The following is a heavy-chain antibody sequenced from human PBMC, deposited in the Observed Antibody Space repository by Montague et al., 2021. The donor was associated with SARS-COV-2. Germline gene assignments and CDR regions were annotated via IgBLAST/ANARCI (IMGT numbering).Heavy chain of an antibody. CDR2: IDWDDEK. CDR3: ARVQTTVAYDY. Sequence: PALVKPTQTLTLTCTFSGFSLTTSGVSVGWMRQPPGKAPEWLALIDWDDEKYYSTSLKTRLTISKDTSKNQVVLTMTNMDPVDTATYYCARVQTTVAYDYWGQGTLVTVSS. V-gene: IGHV2-70*01. D-gene: IGHD4-23*01. CDR1: GFSLTTSGVS. J-gene: IGHJ4*02.